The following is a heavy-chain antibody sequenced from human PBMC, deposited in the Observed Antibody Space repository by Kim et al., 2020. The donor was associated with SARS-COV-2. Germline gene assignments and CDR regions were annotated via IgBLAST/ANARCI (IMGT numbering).Heavy chain of an antibody. CDR1: GFSFSCCA. Sequence: GGSLRLSCVASGFSFSCCAMTWVRQVPGQGPEWVSSISHDGTSSHYANSVRGRFTISRDDSKNTLYLQLNSLRGDDTALYYCAKDVWDYSGMDVWGQGTTVTVSS. D-gene: IGHD1-26*01. V-gene: IGHV3-23*01. CDR2: ISHDGTSS. CDR3: AKDVWDYSGMDV. J-gene: IGHJ6*02.